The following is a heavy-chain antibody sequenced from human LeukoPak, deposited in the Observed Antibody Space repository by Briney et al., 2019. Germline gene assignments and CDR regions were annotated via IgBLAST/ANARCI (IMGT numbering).Heavy chain of an antibody. CDR3: ARSPSGSYYFDY. D-gene: IGHD1-26*01. Sequence: SETLSLTCTVSGDSISSGSYYWSWIRQPAGKVLEWIGRIYTSGSTNYNPSLQSPVTISVDTSKNQFSLKLSSVTAADTAVYYCARSPSGSYYFDYWGQGTLVTVSS. CDR1: GDSISSGSYY. CDR2: IYTSGST. V-gene: IGHV4-61*02. J-gene: IGHJ4*02.